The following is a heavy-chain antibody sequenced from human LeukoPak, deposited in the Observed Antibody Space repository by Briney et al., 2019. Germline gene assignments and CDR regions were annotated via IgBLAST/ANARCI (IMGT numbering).Heavy chain of an antibody. V-gene: IGHV1-2*02. CDR2: INPNSGGT. Sequence: GASVKVSCKASGYTFTGYYMHWVRQAPGQGLEWMGWINPNSGGTNYAQKLQGRVTMTRDTSISTAYMELSRLRSDDTAVYYCARRGDTAMVLYNWFDPWGQGTLVTVSS. CDR3: ARRGDTAMVLYNWFDP. J-gene: IGHJ5*02. CDR1: GYTFTGYY. D-gene: IGHD5-18*01.